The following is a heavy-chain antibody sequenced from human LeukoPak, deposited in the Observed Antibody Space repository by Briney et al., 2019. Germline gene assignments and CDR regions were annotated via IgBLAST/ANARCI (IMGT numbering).Heavy chain of an antibody. CDR1: GGSISSYY. CDR3: ARDGGIAAAGNWFDP. J-gene: IGHJ5*02. CDR2: IYTSGST. V-gene: IGHV4-4*07. D-gene: IGHD6-13*01. Sequence: SETLSLTCTVSGGSISSYYWSWIRQPAGKGLEWIGRIYTSGSTNYNPSLKSRVTISVDKSKNQFSLKLSSVTAAGTAVYYCARDGGIAAAGNWFDPWGQGTLVTVSS.